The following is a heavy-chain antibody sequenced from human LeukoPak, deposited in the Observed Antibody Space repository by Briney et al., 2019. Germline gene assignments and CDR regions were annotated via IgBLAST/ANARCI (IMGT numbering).Heavy chain of an antibody. Sequence: PSETLSLTCTVSGGSISSGSYYWSWIRQPAGKGLEWIGRIYTSGSTHYNPSLKSRVTISVDTSKSQFSLKLSSVTAADTAVYYCARSSGYDFIVYYFDYWGQGTLVTVSS. CDR3: ARSSGYDFIVYYFDY. CDR2: IYTSGST. CDR1: GGSISSGSYY. V-gene: IGHV4-61*02. J-gene: IGHJ4*02. D-gene: IGHD5-12*01.